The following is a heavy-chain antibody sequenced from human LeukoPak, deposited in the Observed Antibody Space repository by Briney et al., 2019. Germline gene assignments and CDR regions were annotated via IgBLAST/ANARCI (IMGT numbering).Heavy chain of an antibody. Sequence: PSETLSLTCTVSGGSISSYYWCWIRQPPGKGLEWIGYIYYSGSTNYNPSLKSRVTISVDTSKNQFSLKLSSVTAADTAVYYCAREEGPASAFDIWGQGTMVTVSS. V-gene: IGHV4-59*12. CDR3: AREEGPASAFDI. J-gene: IGHJ3*02. CDR1: GGSISSYY. CDR2: IYYSGST.